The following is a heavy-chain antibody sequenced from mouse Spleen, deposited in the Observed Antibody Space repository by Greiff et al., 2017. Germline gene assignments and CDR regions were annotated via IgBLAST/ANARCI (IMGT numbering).Heavy chain of an antibody. CDR2: IHPSDSDT. CDR1: GYTFTSYW. J-gene: IGHJ3*01. CDR3: AIDRGGYYGIDAY. D-gene: IGHD1-1*01. Sequence: VQLQQPGAELVKPGASVKVSCKASGYTFTSYWMHWVKQRPGQGLEWIGRIHPSDSDTNYNQKFKGKATLTVDKSSSTAYMQLSSLTSEDSAVYYCAIDRGGYYGIDAYWGQGTLVTVSA. V-gene: IGHV1-74*01.